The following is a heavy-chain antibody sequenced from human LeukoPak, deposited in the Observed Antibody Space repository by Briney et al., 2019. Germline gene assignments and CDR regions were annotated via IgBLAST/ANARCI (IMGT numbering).Heavy chain of an antibody. J-gene: IGHJ4*02. CDR2: INHSGST. Sequence: LRLSCAASGFTFSSYGMHWVRQAPGKGLEWIGEINHSGSTNYDPSLKSRVTISVDTSKNQFSLKLSSVTAADTAVYYCARILGYYDYVWGSYRYIPYYFDYWGQGTLVTVSS. D-gene: IGHD3-16*02. V-gene: IGHV4-34*01. CDR3: ARILGYYDYVWGSYRYIPYYFDY. CDR1: GFTFSSYG.